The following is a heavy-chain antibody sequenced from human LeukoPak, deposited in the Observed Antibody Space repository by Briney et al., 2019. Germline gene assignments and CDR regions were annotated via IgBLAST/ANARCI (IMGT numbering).Heavy chain of an antibody. CDR2: VYYNGIT. Sequence: SETLSLTCTVSGVSISSYFWSWIRQPPGKGLGWIGYVYYNGITNYNPSLKSRVSISLDTSKNQFSLKLNSVTAADTAVYYCASQLGGTTFHWGQGTLVPVSS. CDR1: GVSISSYF. J-gene: IGHJ4*02. D-gene: IGHD1-1*01. CDR3: ASQLGGTTFH. V-gene: IGHV4-59*01.